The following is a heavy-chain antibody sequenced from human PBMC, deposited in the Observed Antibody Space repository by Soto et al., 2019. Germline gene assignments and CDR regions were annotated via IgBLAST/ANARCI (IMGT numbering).Heavy chain of an antibody. CDR2: IYYSGST. CDR1: GGSISSYY. Sequence: SETLSLTCTVSGGSISSYYWSWIRQPPGKGLEWIGYIYYSGSTNYNPSLKSRVTISVDTSKNQFSLKLSSVTAADTAVYYCARDGGAAAGGSHCYYMDVWGKGTTVTVSS. CDR3: ARDGGAAAGGSHCYYMDV. D-gene: IGHD6-13*01. J-gene: IGHJ6*03. V-gene: IGHV4-59*01.